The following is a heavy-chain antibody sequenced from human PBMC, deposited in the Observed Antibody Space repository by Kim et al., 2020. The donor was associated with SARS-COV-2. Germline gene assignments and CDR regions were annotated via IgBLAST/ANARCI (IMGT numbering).Heavy chain of an antibody. J-gene: IGHJ5*02. D-gene: IGHD4-17*01. V-gene: IGHV3-74*01. Sequence: YADSVKCRFTISRDSATNTLFLQMNSLRVEDTGVYFCARVKGPYGWFDPWGQGTLVTVSS. CDR3: ARVKGPYGWFDP.